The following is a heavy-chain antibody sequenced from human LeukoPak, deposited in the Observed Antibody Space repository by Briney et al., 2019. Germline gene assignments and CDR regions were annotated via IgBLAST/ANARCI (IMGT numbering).Heavy chain of an antibody. V-gene: IGHV3-23*01. CDR1: GFTFSSYA. D-gene: IGHD5-24*01. CDR2: ISDSGRST. Sequence: PGGSLRLSCAASGFTFSSYAMSWVRQAPGTGLEWVSAISDSGRSTYYADSVKGRFTISRDNSRNTLCLQMNSLRAEDTAVYYCAKRGMTTIKEGFDYWGQGTLVTVSP. J-gene: IGHJ4*02. CDR3: AKRGMTTIKEGFDY.